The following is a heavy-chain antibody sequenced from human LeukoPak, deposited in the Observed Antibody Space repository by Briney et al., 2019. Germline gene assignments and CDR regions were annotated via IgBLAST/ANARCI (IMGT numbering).Heavy chain of an antibody. CDR1: RFSTRSYW. Sequence: GGSLRLSCAASRFSTRSYWIHWVRQAPGKVPMWVSRISGDGSTTNYADSVKGRFTISKDDADNTVYLQMTSLRDEDTAVYYCAKDQDFRGQGTLVTVSS. CDR2: ISGDGSTT. J-gene: IGHJ4*02. V-gene: IGHV3-74*01. D-gene: IGHD2-15*01. CDR3: AKDQDF.